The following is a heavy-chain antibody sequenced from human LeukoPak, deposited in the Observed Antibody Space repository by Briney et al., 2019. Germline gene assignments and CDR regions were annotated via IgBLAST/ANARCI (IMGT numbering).Heavy chain of an antibody. V-gene: IGHV4-34*01. CDR3: ARSQNYYGSGDY. J-gene: IGHJ4*02. D-gene: IGHD3-10*01. Sequence: SETLSLTCAVFGGSLTDYYWSWVRQSPEKGLEWIGEISDRGSTNYNWSLKSRVTMSVDTAKNQLSLKLSSVTAADTAVYYCARSQNYYGSGDYWSPGTLVTVSS. CDR2: ISDRGST. CDR1: GGSLTDYY.